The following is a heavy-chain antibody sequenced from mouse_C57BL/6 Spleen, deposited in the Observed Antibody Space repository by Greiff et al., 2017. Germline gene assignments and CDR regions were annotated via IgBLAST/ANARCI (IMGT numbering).Heavy chain of an antibody. CDR1: GYTFTDYY. D-gene: IGHD3-2*02. Sequence: VQLQQSGPELVKPGASVKISCKASGYTFTDYYMNWVKQSHGKSLEWIGDINPNNGGTSYNQKFKGKATLTVDKSSSTAYMELRSLTSEDSAVYYCARGQLRLGAWFAYWGQGTLVTVSA. V-gene: IGHV1-26*01. CDR3: ARGQLRLGAWFAY. J-gene: IGHJ3*01. CDR2: INPNNGGT.